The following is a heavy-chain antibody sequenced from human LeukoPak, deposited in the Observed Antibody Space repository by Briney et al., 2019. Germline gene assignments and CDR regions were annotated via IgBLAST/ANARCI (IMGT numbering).Heavy chain of an antibody. Sequence: PSETLSLTCTVSGGSISSYYWSWIRQPAGKELEWIGRTYTSGSTNYNPSLKSRVTMSVDTSKNQFSLKLSSVTAADTAVYYCARVAPPTYYDFWSGPNWFDPWGQGTLVTVSS. CDR1: GGSISSYY. V-gene: IGHV4-4*07. CDR2: TYTSGST. CDR3: ARVAPPTYYDFWSGPNWFDP. D-gene: IGHD3-3*01. J-gene: IGHJ5*02.